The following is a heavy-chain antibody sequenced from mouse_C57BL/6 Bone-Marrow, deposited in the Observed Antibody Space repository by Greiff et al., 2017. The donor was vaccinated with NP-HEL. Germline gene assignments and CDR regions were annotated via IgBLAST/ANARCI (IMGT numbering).Heavy chain of an antibody. CDR2: IYPRSGNT. CDR3: ASTGGDDGYCWFAY. Sequence: QVQLQQSGAELARPGASVKLSCKASGYTFTSYGISWVKQRTGQGLEWIGEIYPRSGNTYYNEKFKGKATLTADKSSSTAYMELRSLTSEDSAVYFGASTGGDDGYCWFAYWGQGTLVTGSA. D-gene: IGHD2-3*01. V-gene: IGHV1-81*01. CDR1: GYTFTSYG. J-gene: IGHJ3*01.